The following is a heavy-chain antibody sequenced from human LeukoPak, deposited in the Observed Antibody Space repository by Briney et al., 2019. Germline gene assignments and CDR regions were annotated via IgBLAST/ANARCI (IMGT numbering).Heavy chain of an antibody. CDR1: GYTFTSYH. J-gene: IGHJ6*03. D-gene: IGHD6-6*01. Sequence: GASVKVSCKASGYTFTSYHMHWVRQAPGQGLEWMGIINPSGGRTSYAQKFQGRVTMTRDMSTSTVYMELSSLRSEDTAVYYCARDLVEYSSSSDVPHGYYYYYMDVWGKGTTVTVSS. V-gene: IGHV1-46*01. CDR2: INPSGGRT. CDR3: ARDLVEYSSSSDVPHGYYYYYMDV.